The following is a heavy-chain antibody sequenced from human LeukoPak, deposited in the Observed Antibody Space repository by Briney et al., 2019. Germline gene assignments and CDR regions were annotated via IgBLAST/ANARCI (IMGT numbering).Heavy chain of an antibody. CDR3: ARQVYSGTHYFDY. D-gene: IGHD1-26*01. J-gene: IGHJ4*02. CDR2: IYYSGST. V-gene: IGHV4-39*01. CDR1: GGSIGSRSCC. Sequence: SETLSLTCTVSGGSIGSRSCCWGWIRQPPGKGLEWIGTIYYSGSTYYNPSLKSRVTISVDTSKNQFSLRLSSVTAADTAVYYCARQVYSGTHYFDYWGQGTLVTVSS.